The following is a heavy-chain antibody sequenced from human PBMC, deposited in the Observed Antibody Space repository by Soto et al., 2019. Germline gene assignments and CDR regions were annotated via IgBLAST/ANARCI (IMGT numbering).Heavy chain of an antibody. Sequence: QVQLVQSGAEVQKPGASVKVSCKASGYTFIDYCMHWVRQAPGQGLEWMGWINPNSGGTNYAQKVQGRVTMARDTSISTAYMELRRLGSDDTAVYYCARDRNGRKGTFRDSSGIDYWGQGTLVTVSS. CDR1: GYTFIDYC. V-gene: IGHV1-2*02. CDR3: ARDRNGRKGTFRDSSGIDY. J-gene: IGHJ4*02. CDR2: INPNSGGT. D-gene: IGHD6-25*01.